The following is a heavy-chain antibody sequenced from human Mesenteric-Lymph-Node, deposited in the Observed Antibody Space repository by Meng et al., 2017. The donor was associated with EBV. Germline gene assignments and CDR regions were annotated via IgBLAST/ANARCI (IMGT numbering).Heavy chain of an antibody. CDR3: ARAEVFCGGDCYYFDL. V-gene: IGHV4-31*11. CDR2: LFYTGSR. D-gene: IGHD2-21*02. J-gene: IGHJ4*02. Sequence: QVQLQESGPGLVKPSGTLSLTCAVSDGSISSGVYYWNWIRQPPGKGLEWIGSLFYTGSRYYPPSLKDRVTISVSTSKNQFSLTVTSVTAADTAVYYCARAEVFCGGDCYYFDLWGQGTLVTVSS. CDR1: DGSISSGVYY.